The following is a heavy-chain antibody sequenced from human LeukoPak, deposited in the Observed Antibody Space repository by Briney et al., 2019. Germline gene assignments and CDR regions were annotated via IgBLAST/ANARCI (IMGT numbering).Heavy chain of an antibody. CDR2: IRSKTYRGTT. CDR1: GVTFGDHA. D-gene: IGHD5-18*01. Sequence: PGRSLRLSCAASGVTFGDHAMSWVRQAPGRGREWEGFIRSKTYRGTTEYAASVRGRFTISRDDSESVTYLQMNSLKIEDTALYYCTSGPIQLWLHNGMDVWGQGTTVTVSS. J-gene: IGHJ6*02. CDR3: TSGPIQLWLHNGMDV. V-gene: IGHV3-49*04.